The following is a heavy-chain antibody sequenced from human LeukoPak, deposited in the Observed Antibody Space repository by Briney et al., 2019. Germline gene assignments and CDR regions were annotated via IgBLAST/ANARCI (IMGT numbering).Heavy chain of an antibody. D-gene: IGHD6-6*01. Sequence: PSETLSLTCTVSGVSISSYYWSWIRQPAGKGLEWIGRIYTRGSTNYNPSLKSRVTMSVDTSKNQFSLKLSSVTAADTAVYYCARDVRDFSSSDGGWFDPWGQGTLVTVSS. CDR3: ARDVRDFSSSDGGWFDP. V-gene: IGHV4-4*07. J-gene: IGHJ5*02. CDR2: IYTRGST. CDR1: GVSISSYY.